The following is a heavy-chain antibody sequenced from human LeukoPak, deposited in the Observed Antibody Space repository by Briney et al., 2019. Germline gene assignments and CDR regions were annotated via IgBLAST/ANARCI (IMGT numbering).Heavy chain of an antibody. V-gene: IGHV3-30*04. CDR3: ARVYYGSGNYYKD. CDR2: ISYDGSNK. CDR1: GFPFRSYP. J-gene: IGHJ4*02. D-gene: IGHD3-10*01. Sequence: GGYMSLSCAASGFPFRSYPMLWVRQAPAMGLEWGAVISYDGSNKYYADSVKGRFTISRDNSKNTLYLQMNSLRAEDTAVYYCARVYYGSGNYYKDWGQGTLVTVSS.